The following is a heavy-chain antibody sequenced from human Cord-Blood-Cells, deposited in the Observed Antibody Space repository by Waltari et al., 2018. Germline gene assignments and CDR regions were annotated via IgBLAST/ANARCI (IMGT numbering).Heavy chain of an antibody. D-gene: IGHD1-7*01. Sequence: QLQLQESGPGLVKPSDTLSLPCTVSGGSISSSSYYWGWIRQPPGKGLEWIGSIYYGGSTYYNPSLKSRVTISVDTSKNQFSLKLSSVTAADTAVYYCVGTTDAFDIWGQGTMVTVSS. CDR1: GGSISSSSYY. J-gene: IGHJ3*02. V-gene: IGHV4-39*01. CDR3: VGTTDAFDI. CDR2: IYYGGST.